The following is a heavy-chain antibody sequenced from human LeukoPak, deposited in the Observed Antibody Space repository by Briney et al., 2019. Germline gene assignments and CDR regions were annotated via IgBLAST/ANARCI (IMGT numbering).Heavy chain of an antibody. CDR2: IYYSGST. CDR3: ARYYYDSSGYYLPYYYYYGMDV. CDR1: GGSISSYY. D-gene: IGHD3-22*01. Sequence: SETLSRNCTGSGGSISSYYWSWIRHPPGKGLEWSGYIYYSGSTNYNPSLKSRATISVDTSKTPFSLKLSSVTAAETAVYYCARYYYDSSGYYLPYYYYYGMDVWGQGTTVTVSS. J-gene: IGHJ6*02. V-gene: IGHV4-59*01.